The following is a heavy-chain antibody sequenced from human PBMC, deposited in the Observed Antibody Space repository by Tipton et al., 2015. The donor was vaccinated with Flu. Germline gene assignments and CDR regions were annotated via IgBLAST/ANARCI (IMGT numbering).Heavy chain of an antibody. CDR3: ARNRVSDYYYGMDV. D-gene: IGHD6-6*01. Sequence: TLSLTCTVSGGSIRSSSYYWGWIRQPPGKGLEWIVCIYYSGSTYSNPSLKSRVTISVDTSKNQFSLKLSSVTAADTAVYYCARNRVSDYYYGMDVWGQGTTITVSS. V-gene: IGHV4-39*01. CDR2: IYYSGST. J-gene: IGHJ6*02. CDR1: GGSIRSSSYY.